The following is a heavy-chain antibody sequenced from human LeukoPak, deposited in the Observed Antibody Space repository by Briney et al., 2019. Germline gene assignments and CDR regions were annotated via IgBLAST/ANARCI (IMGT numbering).Heavy chain of an antibody. V-gene: IGHV1-2*02. Sequence: SSVPVSCKASGYTFTDYHIHWVRQAPGQGLEWMGWIGPNSCGTDSAQKFQGRVTMTRDTSISTAYLVLSRLASDDTAVYYCARANTIMTTVVTSFDSWGQGTLVTVSS. D-gene: IGHD4-23*01. CDR3: ARANTIMTTVVTSFDS. CDR1: GYTFTDYH. CDR2: IGPNSCGT. J-gene: IGHJ4*02.